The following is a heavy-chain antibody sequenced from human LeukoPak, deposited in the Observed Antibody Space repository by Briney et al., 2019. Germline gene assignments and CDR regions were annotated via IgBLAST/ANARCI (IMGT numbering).Heavy chain of an antibody. CDR3: ARGVYGDYDTGYFDY. CDR1: GGSISSGGYC. CDR2: IYHSGST. Sequence: SETLSLTCTVSGGSISSGGYCWSWIRQPPGKGLDWIAYIYHSGSTYYNLSLKSRVTISVDRSKNQSSLKLSSVTAADTAVYYCARGVYGDYDTGYFDYWGQGTLVTVSS. D-gene: IGHD4-17*01. V-gene: IGHV4-30-2*01. J-gene: IGHJ4*02.